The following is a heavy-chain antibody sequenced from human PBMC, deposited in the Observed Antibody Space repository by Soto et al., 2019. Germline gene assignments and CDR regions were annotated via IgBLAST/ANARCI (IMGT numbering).Heavy chain of an antibody. CDR2: INQDGSEK. D-gene: IGHD1-26*01. Sequence: EVHLVESGGGLVQTGGSLRLSCAIFESTVSRDWMNWVRQAPGKGLEWVAHINQDGSEKYYVDSVKGRFTISRDNAKKSWYLQMNSRRPADRAMYYCSGGVGDAFWGQGTLVTVSS. V-gene: IGHV3-7*04. CDR1: ESTVSRDW. CDR3: SGGVGDAF. J-gene: IGHJ4*02.